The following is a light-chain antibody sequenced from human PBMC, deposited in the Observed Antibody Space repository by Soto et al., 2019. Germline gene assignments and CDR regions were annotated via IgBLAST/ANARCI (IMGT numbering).Light chain of an antibody. CDR2: DAS. V-gene: IGKV1-12*01. Sequence: DIQMTQSPSSVSASVGDRVTITCRASQGISNWLAWYQQRPGRAPKLLIYDASTLQSGVPSRFSGGGSGTDFTLTISSLQPEDYAIYLCQQTYNFPWTFGQGTKVEIK. CDR1: QGISNW. CDR3: QQTYNFPWT. J-gene: IGKJ1*01.